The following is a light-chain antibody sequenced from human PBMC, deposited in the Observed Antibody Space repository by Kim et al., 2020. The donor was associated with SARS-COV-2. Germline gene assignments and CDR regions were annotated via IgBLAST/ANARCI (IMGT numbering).Light chain of an antibody. CDR3: QQSFTTPLT. CDR1: QTIGKS. Sequence: ASIGDTVTMTCRASQTIGKSVNWDQQRPGRAPNIVIFDASSLETGVPSRFSGSVSGVDVTLTISSLQPDDLGTYYCQQSFTTPLTFGQGTRLEIK. J-gene: IGKJ5*01. V-gene: IGKV1-39*01. CDR2: DAS.